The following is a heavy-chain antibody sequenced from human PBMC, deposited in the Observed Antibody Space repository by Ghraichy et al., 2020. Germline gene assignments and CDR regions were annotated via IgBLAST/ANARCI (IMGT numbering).Heavy chain of an antibody. CDR2: TTYDGNIK. J-gene: IGHJ6*02. D-gene: IGHD3-10*01. V-gene: IGHV3-30*18. Sequence: GGSLRLSCAASGFTFRSYGIHWVRQAPGKGLEWVAVTTYDGNIKEYGDSVKGRFTISRDNSKNTLYLQMSSLRAEDTAVYYCAKERETRCFYLLRGDYHGMAVWSPGTTVPVSS. CDR3: AKERETRCFYLLRGDYHGMAV. CDR1: GFTFRSYG.